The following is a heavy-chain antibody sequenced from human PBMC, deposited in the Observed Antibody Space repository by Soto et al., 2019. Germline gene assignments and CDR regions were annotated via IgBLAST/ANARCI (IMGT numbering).Heavy chain of an antibody. Sequence: GRTLRLSCAASGFTFSDYYMNWIRQAPGKGLEWASFISSSSGSSISYAASVKGRFSISWDNAKNSLYWQMNSLRAEDTAVSYCARGATSYFYQYYYGMDVWGQGTTVTVSS. CDR3: ARGATSYFYQYYYGMDV. J-gene: IGHJ6*01. CDR1: GFTFSDYY. V-gene: IGHV3-11*01. CDR2: ISSSSGSSI. D-gene: IGHD2-2*01.